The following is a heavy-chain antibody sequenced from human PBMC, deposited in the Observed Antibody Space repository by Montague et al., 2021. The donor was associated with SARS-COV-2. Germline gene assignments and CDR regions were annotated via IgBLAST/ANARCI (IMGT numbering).Heavy chain of an antibody. CDR3: ARPLVRGVPKAFDI. Sequence: SETLSLTCTVSGGSITRNYYWGWIRQPPGKGLEWVGNIYYSGTTFINPSLESRVTISVDASKNQFSLNVTSVTAADTAVYYCARPLVRGVPKAFDIWGQGALVIVSS. CDR1: GGSITRNYY. V-gene: IGHV4-39*01. J-gene: IGHJ3*02. D-gene: IGHD3-10*01. CDR2: IYYSGTT.